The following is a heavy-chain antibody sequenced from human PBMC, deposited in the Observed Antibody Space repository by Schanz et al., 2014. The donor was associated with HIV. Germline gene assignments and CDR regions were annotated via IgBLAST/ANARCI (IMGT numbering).Heavy chain of an antibody. D-gene: IGHD2-15*01. CDR3: AKCAGGTCSIDY. Sequence: QVQLVESGGGVVQPGRSLRLSCAVSGFTFRRHGMHWVRQAPGQGLEWLAVISPDGSKQHYADSVKGRFIISRDNSKKILYLQMNSLRAEDTAVYYCAKCAGGTCSIDYWGQGTLVSVSA. CDR1: GFTFRRHG. CDR2: ISPDGSKQ. V-gene: IGHV3-33*03. J-gene: IGHJ4*02.